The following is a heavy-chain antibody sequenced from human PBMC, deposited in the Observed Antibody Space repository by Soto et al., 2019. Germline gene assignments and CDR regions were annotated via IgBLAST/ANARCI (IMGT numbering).Heavy chain of an antibody. D-gene: IGHD6-13*01. Sequence: PGGSLRLSCAAPGFTFSSYNMNWVRQAPGKGLEWVSFISSSSSYIYYADSVKGRFIISRDNAKNSLYLQMNTLRAEDTAVYYCARASSSWYYFDYWGQGTLVTVSS. CDR3: ARASSSWYYFDY. J-gene: IGHJ4*02. CDR2: ISSSSSYI. V-gene: IGHV3-21*01. CDR1: GFTFSSYN.